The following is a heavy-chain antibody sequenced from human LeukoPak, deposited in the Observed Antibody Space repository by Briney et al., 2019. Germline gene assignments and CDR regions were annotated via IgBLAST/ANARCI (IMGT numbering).Heavy chain of an antibody. CDR1: GFTFSSYA. J-gene: IGHJ4*02. V-gene: IGHV3-23*01. CDR3: ATAVYRSGGSCYFPFDY. Sequence: GGSLRLSCAASGFTFSSYAMSWVRQAPGKGLEWVSAISGSGGSTYYADSVKGRFTISRDNSKNTLYLQMNSLRAEDTAVYYCATAVYRSGGSCYFPFDYWGQGTLVTVSS. CDR2: ISGSGGST. D-gene: IGHD2-15*01.